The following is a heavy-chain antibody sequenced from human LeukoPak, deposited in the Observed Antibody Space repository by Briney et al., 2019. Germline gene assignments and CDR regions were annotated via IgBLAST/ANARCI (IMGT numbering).Heavy chain of an antibody. V-gene: IGHV1-2*02. Sequence: GALAQGSCTANDHTLTCCYVHWVRQAAGQGPKWMGWNNPNTGGTTYAQKFHGRVTMTRDTSISTAYMELSRLTSDDTAVYYCARGRTEHTSGPGGCFESWGQGTLVTVSS. CDR2: NNPNTGGT. CDR1: DHTLTCCY. J-gene: IGHJ4*02. D-gene: IGHD3-16*01. CDR3: ARGRTEHTSGPGGCFES.